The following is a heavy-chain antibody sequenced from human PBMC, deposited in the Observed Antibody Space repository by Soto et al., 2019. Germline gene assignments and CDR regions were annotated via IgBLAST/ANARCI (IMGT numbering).Heavy chain of an antibody. CDR2: IYHTGKT. CDR1: GRSFSGYF. V-gene: IGHV4-34*01. Sequence: PSQTLSLTCAVYGRSFSGYFWSWVRQPPGKGLEWIGEIYHTGKTNYNPSLKSRVTISVDTAKNQCSLNVTSVTAADTAVYYCARAHSTTVITLKWVATDFWGQGTTVTVSS. CDR3: ARAHSTTVITLKWVATDF. J-gene: IGHJ6*02. D-gene: IGHD3-22*01.